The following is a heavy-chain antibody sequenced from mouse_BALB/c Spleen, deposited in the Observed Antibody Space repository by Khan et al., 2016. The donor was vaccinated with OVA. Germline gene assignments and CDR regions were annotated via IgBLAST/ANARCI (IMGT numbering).Heavy chain of an antibody. J-gene: IGHJ1*03. CDR2: INTYTGEP. Sequence: QIQLVQSGPELKKPGETVKISCKASGYTFTNYGMNWVKQAPGKGLKWMGWINTYTGEPTYADDFKGRFAFSLETSASTAYLQINNLNNEDTATYCGVRCYWYFDVWGTGTTVTVSS. CDR3: VRCYWYFDV. V-gene: IGHV9-3-1*01. CDR1: GYTFTNYG.